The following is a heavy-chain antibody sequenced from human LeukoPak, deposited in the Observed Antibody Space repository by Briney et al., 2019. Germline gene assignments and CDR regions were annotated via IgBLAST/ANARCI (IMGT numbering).Heavy chain of an antibody. V-gene: IGHV1-2*02. CDR2: MNPNSGGT. D-gene: IGHD3-3*02. CDR1: GYIFTDYY. CDR3: ARIISSPGADY. J-gene: IGHJ4*02. Sequence: ASVKVSCKASGYIFTDYYMHWVRQAPGQGLEWMGWMNPNSGGTSYAQNFQGRVTMTRDTSISTAYMELSRLRSDDTAVYYCARIISSPGADYWGQGTLVTVSS.